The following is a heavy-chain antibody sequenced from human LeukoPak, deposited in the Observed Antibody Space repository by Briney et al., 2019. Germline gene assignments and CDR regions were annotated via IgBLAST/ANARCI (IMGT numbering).Heavy chain of an antibody. Sequence: SETLSLTCTVSGGSISSYYWSWIRRPAGKGLEWIGRIYTSGSTNYNPSLKSRVTMSVDTSKNQFSLKLSSVTAADTAVYYCARDLTTVTTNWFDPWGQGTLVTVSS. D-gene: IGHD4-17*01. CDR1: GGSISSYY. V-gene: IGHV4-4*07. CDR2: IYTSGST. J-gene: IGHJ5*02. CDR3: ARDLTTVTTNWFDP.